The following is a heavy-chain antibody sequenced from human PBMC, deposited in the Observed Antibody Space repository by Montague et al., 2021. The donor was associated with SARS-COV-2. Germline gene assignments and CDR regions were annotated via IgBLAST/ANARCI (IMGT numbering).Heavy chain of an antibody. CDR1: GDSFNTYY. CDR3: ARQNSITMIVVVTGGYWFDP. Sequence: SETLSLTCTVSGDSFNTYYWSWVRQPPGKGLEWIGYISYSGSTNYNPSLKSRVTISLDTSNNQFSLRLSSVTAADTAVYYCARQNSITMIVVVTGGYWFDPWGQGTLVTVSS. CDR2: ISYSGST. V-gene: IGHV4-59*08. J-gene: IGHJ5*02. D-gene: IGHD3-22*01.